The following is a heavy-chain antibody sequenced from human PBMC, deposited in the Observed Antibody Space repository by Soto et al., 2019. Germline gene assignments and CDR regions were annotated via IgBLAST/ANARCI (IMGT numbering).Heavy chain of an antibody. CDR1: GFSFSSYA. Sequence: QVKLVESGVGVVQPVRSVRLSCAASGFSFSSYAMHWVRQAPGKGLEWLSFISYDGRNEYYADSMKGRFTVSRDSSENTLFLQIITCKPVDTVVFYCVRDGCPNGVCFNDYWGQGTLVTVS. V-gene: IGHV3-30*04. CDR2: ISYDGRNE. CDR3: VRDGCPNGVCFNDY. D-gene: IGHD2-8*01. J-gene: IGHJ4*02.